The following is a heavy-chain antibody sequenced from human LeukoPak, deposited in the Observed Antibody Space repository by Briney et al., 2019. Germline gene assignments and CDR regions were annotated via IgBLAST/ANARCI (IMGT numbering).Heavy chain of an antibody. CDR1: GGSFSTYY. D-gene: IGHD1-1*01. J-gene: IGHJ4*03. V-gene: IGHV4-34*01. CDR2: INHRGDT. Sequence: SETLSLTCAVYGGSFSTYYWSCIRQSPGKGLEWIAEINHRGDTNYNPSVKSRVTISVDTSKNQFSLKVRSLTAADTAVYYCARGPTISETGYFDFWGQGTLVTVSS. CDR3: ARGPTISETGYFDF.